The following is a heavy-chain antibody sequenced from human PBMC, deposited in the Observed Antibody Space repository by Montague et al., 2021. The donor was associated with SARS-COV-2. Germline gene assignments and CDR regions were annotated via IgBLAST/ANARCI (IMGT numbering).Heavy chain of an antibody. V-gene: IGHV4-59*01. CDR2: ISYSGST. CDR3: ANCRRTHVLFGTLYYGMDV. Sequence: SETLSLTCTVSGGSISSYYWSWIRQPPGRGLQWIGYISYSGSTNYNPSLKSRVTISVDTSKNQFTLRLSSVTAADTAVYYCANCRRTHVLFGTLYYGMDVWGQGTTVTVSS. D-gene: IGHD2-21*01. J-gene: IGHJ6*02. CDR1: GGSISSYY.